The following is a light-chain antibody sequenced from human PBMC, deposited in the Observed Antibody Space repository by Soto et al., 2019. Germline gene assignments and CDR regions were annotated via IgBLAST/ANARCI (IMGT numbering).Light chain of an antibody. V-gene: IGKV2-30*01. J-gene: IGKJ1*01. CDR1: LSLVYSDGNTY. CDR2: KAS. Sequence: DVVMTQSPLSLPVTLGQTASISCRSSLSLVYSDGNTYLNWFHQRPGQSPRRLFYKASNRHSGVPDRFSASGSATDFTLRISRVEAEDVGIYYCLQGSHWPPTFGQGTNVEIK. CDR3: LQGSHWPPT.